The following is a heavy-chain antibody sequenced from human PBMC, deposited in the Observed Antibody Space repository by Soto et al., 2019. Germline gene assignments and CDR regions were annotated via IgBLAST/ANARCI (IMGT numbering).Heavy chain of an antibody. CDR1: CFTLSSDA. V-gene: IGHV3-23*01. D-gene: IGHD2-8*01. CDR2: ISGSGGST. J-gene: IGHJ4*02. CDR3: AKIVRGYFDY. Sequence: GGSLRLSCAASCFTLSSDAMSWVRQAPGKGLEWVSAISGSGGSTYYADSVKGRFTISRDNSKNTLYLQMNSLRAEDTAVYYCAKIVRGYFDYWGQGTLVTVSS.